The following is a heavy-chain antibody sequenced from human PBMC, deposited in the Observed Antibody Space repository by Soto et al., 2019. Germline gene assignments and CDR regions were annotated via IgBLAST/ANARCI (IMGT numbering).Heavy chain of an antibody. Sequence: GGSLRLSCAASGFTFASYAMAWVRQAPGKGLEWVSAIGGSGGSTYYADSVKGRFTISRDNSKNTLYLQMNSLRAEDTAVYYCAKELAAVAGYYYLLDVCGQGTTVTVYS. D-gene: IGHD6-19*01. J-gene: IGHJ6*02. CDR1: GFTFASYA. V-gene: IGHV3-23*01. CDR2: IGGSGGST. CDR3: AKELAAVAGYYYLLDV.